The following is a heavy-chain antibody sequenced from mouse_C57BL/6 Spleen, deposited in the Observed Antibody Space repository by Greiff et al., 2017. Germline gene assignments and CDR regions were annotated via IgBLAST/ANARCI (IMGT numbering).Heavy chain of an antibody. J-gene: IGHJ3*01. CDR3: AGRLRQGAWFAY. CDR2: IYPGDGDT. CDR1: GYAFSSYW. V-gene: IGHV1-80*01. Sequence: VQLVESGAELVKPGASVKISCKASGYAFSSYWMNWVKQRPGKGLEWIGQIYPGDGDTNYNGKFKGKATLTADKSSSTAYMQLSSLTSEDSAVYFCAGRLRQGAWFAYWGQGTLVTVSA. D-gene: IGHD2-4*01.